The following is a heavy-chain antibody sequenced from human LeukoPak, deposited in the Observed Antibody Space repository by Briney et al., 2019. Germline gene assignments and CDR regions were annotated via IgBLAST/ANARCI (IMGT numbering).Heavy chain of an antibody. Sequence: GGSLRLSCAASGFTFSSYGMHWVRRAPGKGLEWVAVIWYDGSNKYYADSVKGRFTISRDNSKNTLYLQMNSLRAEDTAVYYCARDLYGDYYFDYWGQGTLVTVSS. J-gene: IGHJ4*02. CDR2: IWYDGSNK. CDR3: ARDLYGDYYFDY. CDR1: GFTFSSYG. D-gene: IGHD4-17*01. V-gene: IGHV3-33*01.